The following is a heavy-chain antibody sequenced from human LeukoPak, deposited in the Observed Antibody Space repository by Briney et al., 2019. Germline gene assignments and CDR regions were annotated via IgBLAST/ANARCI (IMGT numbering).Heavy chain of an antibody. CDR2: IYYSGST. Sequence: SETLSLTCTVSGGSISSSGYSWGWIRQPPGKGLEWIGSIYYSGSTYYNPSLRSRVTISVDTSKNQFSLKLSSVTAADTAMYYCASFIAAAGRDYWGQGTLVTVSS. CDR3: ASFIAAAGRDY. V-gene: IGHV4-39*01. D-gene: IGHD6-13*01. J-gene: IGHJ4*02. CDR1: GGSISSSGYS.